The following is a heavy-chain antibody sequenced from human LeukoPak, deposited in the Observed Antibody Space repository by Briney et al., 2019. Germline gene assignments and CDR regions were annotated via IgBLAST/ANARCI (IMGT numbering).Heavy chain of an antibody. CDR2: ISSSGGTR. J-gene: IGHJ4*02. Sequence: GGSLRLSCAASGFAFSVYEMYWVRQAPGKGLEWVSYISSSGGTRYYADSVRGRFTISRDNAKNSLYLQMNSLRAEDTAVYYCATLTVASSFDYWGQGTLVTVSS. CDR1: GFAFSVYE. CDR3: ATLTVASSFDY. V-gene: IGHV3-48*03. D-gene: IGHD6-19*01.